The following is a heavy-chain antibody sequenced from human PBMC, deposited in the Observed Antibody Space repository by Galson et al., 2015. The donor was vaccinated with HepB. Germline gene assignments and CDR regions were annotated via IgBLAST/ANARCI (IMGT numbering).Heavy chain of an antibody. J-gene: IGHJ5*02. Sequence: SLRLSCAASGFTFSSYWMSWFRQAPGKGLEWVANINRDGSEKNYVGSLKGRFTISRDNARNSLYLQMNSLRAEDTAMYYCARGEYSGTWGRGTLVTVSS. D-gene: IGHD2/OR15-2a*01. CDR2: INRDGSEK. CDR3: ARGEYSGT. V-gene: IGHV3-7*03. CDR1: GFTFSSYW.